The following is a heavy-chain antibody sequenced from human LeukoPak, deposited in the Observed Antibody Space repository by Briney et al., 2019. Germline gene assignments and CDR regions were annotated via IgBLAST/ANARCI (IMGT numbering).Heavy chain of an antibody. V-gene: IGHV3-23*01. Sequence: GGSLRLSCAASGFTFSSYAMTWVRQAPGKRLEWISAISGSGGSTYYADSVKGRFTTSRDNSKNTLYLQMNSLRAEDTAVYYCARWGADGHYYYGMDVWGQGTTVTVSS. CDR1: GFTFSSYA. D-gene: IGHD1-26*01. CDR2: ISGSGGST. CDR3: ARWGADGHYYYGMDV. J-gene: IGHJ6*02.